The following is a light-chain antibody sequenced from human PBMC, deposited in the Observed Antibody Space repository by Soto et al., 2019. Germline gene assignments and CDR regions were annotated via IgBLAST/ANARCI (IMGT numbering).Light chain of an antibody. CDR3: SSFAGNNHFV. CDR2: EVS. Sequence: QSALTQPPSASGSPGQSVTISCTGTSSDVGVYNYVSWYQQHPGKAPKLMIYEVSKRPSGVPDRFSGSKSGNTASLTVSGLQDEDEDDYYCSSFAGNNHFVFGGGTKLTVL. J-gene: IGLJ2*01. V-gene: IGLV2-8*01. CDR1: SSDVGVYNY.